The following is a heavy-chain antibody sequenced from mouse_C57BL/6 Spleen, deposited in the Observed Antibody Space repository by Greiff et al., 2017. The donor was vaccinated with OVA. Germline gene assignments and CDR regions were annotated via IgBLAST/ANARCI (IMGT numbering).Heavy chain of an antibody. CDR3: AREDYYGSSPFAY. J-gene: IGHJ3*01. CDR2: IDPSDSYT. D-gene: IGHD1-1*01. CDR1: GYTFTSYW. Sequence: QVQLKQPGAELVRPGTSVKLSCKASGYTFTSYWMHWVKQRPGQGLEWIGVIDPSDSYTNYNQKFKGKATLTVDTSSSTAYMQLSSLTSEDSAVYYCAREDYYGSSPFAYWGQGTLVTVSA. V-gene: IGHV1-59*01.